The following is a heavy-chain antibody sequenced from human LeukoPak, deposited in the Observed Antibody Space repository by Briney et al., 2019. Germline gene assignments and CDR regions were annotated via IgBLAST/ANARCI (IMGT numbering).Heavy chain of an antibody. V-gene: IGHV4-59*01. J-gene: IGHJ6*03. CDR3: ARSLRAAASLYYCYMDV. D-gene: IGHD3-16*02. CDR2: IYYSGST. CDR1: GGSISSYY. Sequence: SETLSLTCTVSGGSISSYYWSWIRQPPGKGLEWIGYIYYSGSTNYNPSLKSRVTISVDTSKNQFSLKLSSVTAADTAVYYCARSLRAAASLYYCYMDVWGKGTTVTVSS.